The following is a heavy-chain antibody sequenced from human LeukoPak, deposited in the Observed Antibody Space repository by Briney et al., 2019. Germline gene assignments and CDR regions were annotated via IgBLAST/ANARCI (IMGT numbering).Heavy chain of an antibody. CDR2: IIPIFGTA. V-gene: IGHV1-69*05. Sequence: SVKVSCKASGGTFSSYAISWVRQAPGQELEWMGGIIPIFGTANYAQKFQGRVTITTDESTSTAYMELRSLRSEDTAVYYCARESELGSYFDYWGQGTLVTVSS. CDR3: ARESELGSYFDY. D-gene: IGHD7-27*01. J-gene: IGHJ4*02. CDR1: GGTFSSYA.